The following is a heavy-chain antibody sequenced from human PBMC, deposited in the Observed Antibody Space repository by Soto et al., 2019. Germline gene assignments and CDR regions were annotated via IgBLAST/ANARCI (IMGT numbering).Heavy chain of an antibody. CDR2: ISWNSGSI. CDR3: AKDLLRFLEWLFYYYYGMDV. J-gene: IGHJ6*02. D-gene: IGHD3-3*01. Sequence: SLRLSCAASGFTFDDYAMHWVRQAPGKGLEWVSGISWNSGSIGYADSVKGRFTISRDNAKNSLYLQMNSLRAEDTALYYCAKDLLRFLEWLFYYYYGMDVWGQGTTVTVSS. V-gene: IGHV3-9*01. CDR1: GFTFDDYA.